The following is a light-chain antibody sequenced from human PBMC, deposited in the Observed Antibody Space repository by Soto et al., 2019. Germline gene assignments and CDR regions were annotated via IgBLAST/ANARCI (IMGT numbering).Light chain of an antibody. CDR2: GAS. J-gene: IGKJ3*01. V-gene: IGKV3-20*01. CDR1: QSVTNNF. CDR3: QQYGTPRFT. Sequence: IVLTQSPGTLSLSPGERATLSCGASQSVTNNFLAWYQQKPGQAPRLLIYGASSRATGVPDRFSGSGSGTDFTLTISRLEPGDFAVYYCQQYGTPRFTFGPGTKVDSK.